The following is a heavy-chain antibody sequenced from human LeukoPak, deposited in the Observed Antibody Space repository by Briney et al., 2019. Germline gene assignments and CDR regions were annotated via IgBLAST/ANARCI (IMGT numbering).Heavy chain of an antibody. D-gene: IGHD1-14*01. V-gene: IGHV3-66*01. J-gene: IGHJ4*02. Sequence: PGGSLRLSCAASGFTFSTFRMYWVRQAPGKGLEWVSVIYSGGSTYYADSVKGRFTISRDNSKNTLYLQMNSLRAEDTAVYYCAREGSLPGFDYWGQGTLVTVSS. CDR1: GFTFSTFR. CDR2: IYSGGST. CDR3: AREGSLPGFDY.